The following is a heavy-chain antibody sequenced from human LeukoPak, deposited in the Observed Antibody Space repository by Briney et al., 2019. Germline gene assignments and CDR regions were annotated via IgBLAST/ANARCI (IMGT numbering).Heavy chain of an antibody. Sequence: GGSLRLSCAASGFTFSSYEMNWVRQAPGKGLEWVSYISSSGSTIYYADSVKGRFTISRDNAKNSLYLQMNSLRAEDTAVCYCARGTMVVTHDYWGQGTLVTVSS. CDR2: ISSSGSTI. CDR1: GFTFSSYE. D-gene: IGHD4-23*01. J-gene: IGHJ4*02. V-gene: IGHV3-48*03. CDR3: ARGTMVVTHDY.